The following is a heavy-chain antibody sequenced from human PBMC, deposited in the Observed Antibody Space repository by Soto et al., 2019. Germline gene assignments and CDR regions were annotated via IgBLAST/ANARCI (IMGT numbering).Heavy chain of an antibody. D-gene: IGHD4-17*01. CDR1: GFIFGSYG. J-gene: IGHJ4*02. CDR3: AQVPRYTVTPPDDY. Sequence: QVQLVESGGGVVQPGRSLRLSCVASGFIFGSYGMHWVRQAPGEGLEWVAVISYDGTNKYYADSVKGRFTISRDNSKNTLWLHMNSLRAEDTAVYYCAQVPRYTVTPPDDYWGQGTLVTVSS. CDR2: ISYDGTNK. V-gene: IGHV3-30*18.